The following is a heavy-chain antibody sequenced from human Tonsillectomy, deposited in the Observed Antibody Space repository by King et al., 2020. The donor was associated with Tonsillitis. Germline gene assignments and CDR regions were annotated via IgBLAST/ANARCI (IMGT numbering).Heavy chain of an antibody. CDR3: ARAKRGYSSGSLSAFDI. Sequence: VQLVESGAEVKKPGSSVKVSCKASGGTFSSYAISWVRQAPGQGLEWMGGIIPIFGTANYAQKFQGRVTITADKSTSTAYMERRSLRSEDTAVYYCARAKRGYSSGSLSAFDIWGQGTMVTVSS. D-gene: IGHD5-18*01. CDR2: IIPIFGTA. V-gene: IGHV1-69*06. J-gene: IGHJ3*02. CDR1: GGTFSSYA.